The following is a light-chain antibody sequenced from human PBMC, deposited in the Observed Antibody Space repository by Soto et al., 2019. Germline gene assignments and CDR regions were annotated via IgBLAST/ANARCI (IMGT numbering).Light chain of an antibody. CDR3: QQYNSYSWT. CDR2: DAS. V-gene: IGKV1-5*01. J-gene: IGKJ2*01. CDR1: QSISSW. Sequence: DIQMTQSPSTLSASVGDRVTITCRASQSISSWLVWYQQKPGKAPKLLIYDASSLESGVPSRFSGSGSGTEFTLTISSLQPDDFATYYCQQYNSYSWTFGQGTKLEIK.